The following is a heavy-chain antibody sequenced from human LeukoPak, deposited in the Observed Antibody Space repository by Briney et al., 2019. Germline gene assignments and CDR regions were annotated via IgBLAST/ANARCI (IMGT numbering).Heavy chain of an antibody. Sequence: GASVKVSCKASGHTFTGYHIHWIRQAPGQGLEWLGWISCSSGDTHYAQKFQGRVTVTRDTSIDTAYMELSTLTSDDTAVYYCARDLTGDVSTHFDYWGQGTLVTVSS. J-gene: IGHJ4*02. CDR1: GHTFTGYH. CDR3: ARDLTGDVSTHFDY. V-gene: IGHV1-2*02. D-gene: IGHD5/OR15-5a*01. CDR2: ISCSSGDT.